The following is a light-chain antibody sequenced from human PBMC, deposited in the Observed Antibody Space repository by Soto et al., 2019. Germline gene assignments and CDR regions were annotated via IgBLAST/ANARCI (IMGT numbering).Light chain of an antibody. Sequence: AIQMTQSPSSLSASVGDRVIITCRASQGVGRDLGWYQQKPRKAPRLLIYHASTLLSGVPSRFSGSGSGTDFTLTIASLQPEDFATYFCLQDYSNPLTFGGGTTVENK. CDR2: HAS. J-gene: IGKJ4*01. CDR1: QGVGRD. CDR3: LQDYSNPLT. V-gene: IGKV1-6*01.